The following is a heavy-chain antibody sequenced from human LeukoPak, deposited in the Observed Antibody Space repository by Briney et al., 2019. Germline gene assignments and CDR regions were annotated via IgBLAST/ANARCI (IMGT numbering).Heavy chain of an antibody. CDR3: ARQVSYYYDSSGYYFGY. CDR1: GFTFSNAW. CDR2: IKSKTDGGTT. J-gene: IGHJ4*02. Sequence: GGSLRLSCAASGFTFSNAWMSWVRQAPGKGLEWVGRIKSKTDGGTTDYAAPVKGRFTISRDDSKNTLYLQMNSLRAEDTAVYYCARQVSYYYDSSGYYFGYWGQGTLVTVSS. V-gene: IGHV3-15*05. D-gene: IGHD3-22*01.